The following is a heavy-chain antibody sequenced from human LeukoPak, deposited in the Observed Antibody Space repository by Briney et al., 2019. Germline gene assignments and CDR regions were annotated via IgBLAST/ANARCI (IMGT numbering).Heavy chain of an antibody. Sequence: GASVKVSCKASGYTFTGYYMHWVRQAPGQGLEWMGWINPNSGGTNYAQKFQGRVTMTRDTSISTAYMELSRLRSDDTAVYYCARDHLPYSSSWYYFDYWGQGTLVTVSS. CDR3: ARDHLPYSSSWYYFDY. V-gene: IGHV1-2*02. CDR1: GYTFTGYY. CDR2: INPNSGGT. D-gene: IGHD6-13*01. J-gene: IGHJ4*02.